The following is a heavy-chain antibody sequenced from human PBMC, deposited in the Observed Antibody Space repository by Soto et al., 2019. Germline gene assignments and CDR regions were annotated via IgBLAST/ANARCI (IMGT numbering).Heavy chain of an antibody. CDR3: AKDQVRGFEH. V-gene: IGHV3-53*01. CDR2: IYLGVYT. CDR1: GFSVSAKY. J-gene: IGHJ5*02. Sequence: WGPLRLSCAASGFSVSAKYMIWVRQAPGKGLEWVSVIYLGVYTKHADLVQGRFTISRDNSKNTLYLQMNSLRAEDTAVYYCAKDQVRGFEHWGKGTLVIVSS.